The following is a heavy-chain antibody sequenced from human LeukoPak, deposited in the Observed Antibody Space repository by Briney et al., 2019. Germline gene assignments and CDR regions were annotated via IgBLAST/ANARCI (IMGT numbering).Heavy chain of an antibody. CDR2: IRYDGSKE. CDR1: GFMFNNYT. D-gene: IGHD6-19*01. V-gene: IGHV3-30*02. J-gene: IGHJ5*01. Sequence: GGSLRLSCAASGFMFNNYTLHWVRQAPGKGLEWVTFIRYDGSKEFYADSVKGRFTISRDNSKSTLYLQMNSLRAEDTGVYYCAKDLLSQRRSGWCLDSWGQGTLVTVSS. CDR3: AKDLLSQRRSGWCLDS.